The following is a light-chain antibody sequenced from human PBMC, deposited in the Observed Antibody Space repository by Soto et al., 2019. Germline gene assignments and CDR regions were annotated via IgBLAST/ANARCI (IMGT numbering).Light chain of an antibody. CDR3: SSYSSTSTYV. V-gene: IGLV2-14*03. J-gene: IGLJ1*01. CDR1: SSDLGTYNY. CDR2: DVN. Sequence: QSALTQPASVSGSPGQSITISCTGSSSDLGTYNYVSWYQQHPGKAPKLMIYDVNDRPSGVSNRVSGSKSGNTASLTISGAQDEDEADYYCSSYSSTSTYVFGTGTKVTVL.